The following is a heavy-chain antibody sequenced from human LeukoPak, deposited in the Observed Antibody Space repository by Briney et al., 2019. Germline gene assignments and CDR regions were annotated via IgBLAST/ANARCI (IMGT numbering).Heavy chain of an antibody. J-gene: IGHJ4*02. V-gene: IGHV1-69*05. CDR3: ARETTEYSSGWYKVEGYFDY. CDR1: GGTFSSHA. D-gene: IGHD6-19*01. CDR2: TIPIFGTA. Sequence: SSVKVSCKASGGTFSSHAISWVRQAPGQGLEWMGRTIPIFGTANYAQKFQGRVTITTDESTSTAYMELSSLRSEDTAVYYCARETTEYSSGWYKVEGYFDYWGQGTLVTVSS.